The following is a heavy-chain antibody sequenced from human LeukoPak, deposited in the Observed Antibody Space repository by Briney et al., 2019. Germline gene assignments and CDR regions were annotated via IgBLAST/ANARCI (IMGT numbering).Heavy chain of an antibody. CDR3: ARVVGVYGIDP. Sequence: PSETLSLTCTVSGGSISSYYWSWIRQPPGKGLEWIGYIYYSGSTNYNPSLKSRVTISVDTSKNQFSLKLSSVTAADTAVYYCARVVGVYGIDPWGQGTLVTVSS. CDR2: IYYSGST. J-gene: IGHJ5*02. V-gene: IGHV4-59*01. D-gene: IGHD6-13*01. CDR1: GGSISSYY.